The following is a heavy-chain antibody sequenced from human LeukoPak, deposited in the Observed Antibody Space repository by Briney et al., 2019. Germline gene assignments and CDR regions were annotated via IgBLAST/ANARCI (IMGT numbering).Heavy chain of an antibody. Sequence: GESLKISCKGSGYTFTNYWIGWVRQMPGKGLEWLGVISPGDSDTKYSPSFQGHVTMSVDKTINTAHLQWSSLRASDTAMYYCARRGRTLYYYDSSGYYFDYWGQGTLVTVSS. CDR2: ISPGDSDT. V-gene: IGHV5-51*01. D-gene: IGHD3-22*01. CDR1: GYTFTNYW. CDR3: ARRGRTLYYYDSSGYYFDY. J-gene: IGHJ4*02.